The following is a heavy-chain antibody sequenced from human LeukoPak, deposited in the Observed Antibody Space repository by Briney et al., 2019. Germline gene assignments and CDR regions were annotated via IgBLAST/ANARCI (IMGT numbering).Heavy chain of an antibody. Sequence: GGSLRLSCAASGFSFSTSPMRWVRQPPGKGREWVSAMNNGPGATFYRDSVRGRFTISRDDSKSTLYLQMNSLRAEDTGTYYCAKTHYDLLDVWGQGTTVTVSS. CDR3: AKTHYDLLDV. CDR1: GFSFSTSP. V-gene: IGHV3-23*01. J-gene: IGHJ6*02. D-gene: IGHD5-12*01. CDR2: MNNGPGAT.